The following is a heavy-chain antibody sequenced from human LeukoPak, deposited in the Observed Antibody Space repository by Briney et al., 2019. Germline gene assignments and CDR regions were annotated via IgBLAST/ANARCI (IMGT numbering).Heavy chain of an antibody. D-gene: IGHD3-9*01. Sequence: ASVKVSCKASRGTFSSYAISWVRQAPGQGLEWMGGIIPLFGTASYAQNFQGRVTISADESTSTAYMELSSLRSEDTAVYYCAKVDDILTGYLDYWGQGTLVTVSS. CDR1: RGTFSSYA. CDR3: AKVDDILTGYLDY. V-gene: IGHV1-69*13. CDR2: IIPLFGTA. J-gene: IGHJ4*02.